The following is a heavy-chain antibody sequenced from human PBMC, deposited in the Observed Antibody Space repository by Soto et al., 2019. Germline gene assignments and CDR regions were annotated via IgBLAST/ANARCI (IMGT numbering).Heavy chain of an antibody. V-gene: IGHV1-3*01. D-gene: IGHD5-12*01. Sequence: QVQLVQSGAEVKKPGASVKVSCKASGITFSTYAIHWVRQAPGQRLERMGWINAGNGNTRYSQKFQGRVTLTRDTSASTAYMDLSSLRSEDTAIYYCARAISGYVTWGQGTLVTVSS. CDR1: GITFSTYA. CDR2: INAGNGNT. J-gene: IGHJ5*02. CDR3: ARAISGYVT.